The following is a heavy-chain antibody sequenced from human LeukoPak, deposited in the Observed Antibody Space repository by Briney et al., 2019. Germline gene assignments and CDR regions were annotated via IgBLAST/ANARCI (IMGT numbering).Heavy chain of an antibody. CDR2: ISGSGGST. CDR3: AKDDDYYYYYGMDV. V-gene: IGHV3-23*01. CDR1: GFTFSSYA. J-gene: IGHJ6*02. D-gene: IGHD1-1*01. Sequence: GGSLRLSSAASGFTFSSYAMSWVRQAPGKGLEWVSAISGSGGSTYYADSVEGRFTISRDNSKNTLYLQMNSLRAEDTAVYYCAKDDDYYYYYGMDVWGQGTTVTVSS.